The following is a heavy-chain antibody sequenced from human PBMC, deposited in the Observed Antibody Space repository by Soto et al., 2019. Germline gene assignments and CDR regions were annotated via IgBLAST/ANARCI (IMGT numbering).Heavy chain of an antibody. J-gene: IGHJ4*02. CDR3: ARVPYYYDSSGYYDDFDY. CDR2: IIPIFGTA. V-gene: IGHV1-69*13. CDR1: LVRFSSNS. Sequence: VKLTWEACLVRFSSNSIIWARQAHGQGLEWMGGIIPIFGTANYAQKFQGRVTITADESTSTAYMELSSLRSEDTAVYYCARVPYYYDSSGYYDDFDYWGQGTLVTVSS. D-gene: IGHD3-22*01.